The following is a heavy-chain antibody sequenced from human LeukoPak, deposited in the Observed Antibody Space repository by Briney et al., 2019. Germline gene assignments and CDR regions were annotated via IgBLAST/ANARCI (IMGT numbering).Heavy chain of an antibody. CDR2: ISSIRNYI. CDR1: GFTFSKYW. CDR3: ARLRGGYNYALGPFDY. D-gene: IGHD5-18*01. V-gene: IGHV3-21*01. Sequence: GGSLRLSCAASGFTFSKYWMLWVRQAPGKGLEWVSSISSIRNYIYYADSVRGRFTISRDNARNSLYLQMNSLRAEDTAVYYCARLRGGYNYALGPFDYWGQGTLVTVSS. J-gene: IGHJ4*02.